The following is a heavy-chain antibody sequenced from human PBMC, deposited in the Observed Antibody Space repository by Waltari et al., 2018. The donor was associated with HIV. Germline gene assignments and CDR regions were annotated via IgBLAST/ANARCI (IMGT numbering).Heavy chain of an antibody. J-gene: IGHJ6*02. CDR1: GFIFGDYA. CDR3: ARTIFGVMITSDFVYGMDV. V-gene: IGHV3-30-3*01. CDR2: ISFDGNNA. D-gene: IGHD3-3*01. Sequence: QAQLVASGGGVAQPGRSMRLTCSASGFIFGDYALHWARQAPGKGLEWVGLISFDGNNAYYADSVKGRFTNSRDNSKITMSLQMNSLRSDDTALYYCARTIFGVMITSDFVYGMDVWGQGSTVTVS.